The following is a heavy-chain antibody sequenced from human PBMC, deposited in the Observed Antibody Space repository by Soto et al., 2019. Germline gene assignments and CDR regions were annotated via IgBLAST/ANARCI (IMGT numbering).Heavy chain of an antibody. J-gene: IGHJ6*02. CDR3: ARDQLVTRNIPHYYYGMDV. CDR1: GGTFSSYT. D-gene: IGHD4-4*01. Sequence: SVKVSCKASGGTFSSYTISWVRQAPGQGLEWMGRIIPILGIANYAQKFQGRVTITADKSTSTAYMELSSLRSEDTAVYYCARDQLVTRNIPHYYYGMDVWGQGTTVTVSS. V-gene: IGHV1-69*04. CDR2: IIPILGIA.